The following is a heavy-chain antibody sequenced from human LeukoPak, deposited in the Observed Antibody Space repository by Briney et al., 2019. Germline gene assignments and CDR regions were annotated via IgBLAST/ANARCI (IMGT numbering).Heavy chain of an antibody. J-gene: IGHJ4*02. D-gene: IGHD5-24*01. CDR2: IRSKAYGGTT. CDR3: ARDHVNLGD. V-gene: IGHV3-49*03. Sequence: GESLRLSCTTSGFTFGVYSMTWFRQAPGEGLEWVGFIRSKAYGGTTETAASVTGRFTISRDDSKSIAYLQMNSVRAEDTAVYYCARDHVNLGDWGQGTLVTVS. CDR1: GFTFGVYS.